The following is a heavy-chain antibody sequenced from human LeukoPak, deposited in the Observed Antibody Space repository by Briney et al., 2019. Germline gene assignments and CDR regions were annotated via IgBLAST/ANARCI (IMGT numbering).Heavy chain of an antibody. D-gene: IGHD2-2*01. CDR2: IQQDGSEK. V-gene: IGHV3-7*01. CDR1: GFTFSRYW. Sequence: GGSLRLSCAASGFTFSRYWMTWVRQAPGKGLEWVANIQQDGSEKYYVDSVKGRFTISRDNAKNSLYLQMNSLRAEDTAVYYCARDRYCSSTSCYDGYYYYMDVWGKGTTVTVSS. CDR3: ARDRYCSSTSCYDGYYYYMDV. J-gene: IGHJ6*03.